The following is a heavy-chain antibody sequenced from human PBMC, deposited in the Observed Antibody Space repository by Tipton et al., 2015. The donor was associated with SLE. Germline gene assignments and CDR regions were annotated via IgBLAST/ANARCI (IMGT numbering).Heavy chain of an antibody. D-gene: IGHD3-10*01. CDR2: IRSKAYGGTI. CDR3: ARDTPRIQGVLNYLVY. Sequence: SLRLSCSASGFTFGDYAMSWFRQAPGKGLEWVGFIRSKAYGGTIEYAASVKGRFTISRDNAENSLFLQMNTLRDEDTALYYCARDTPRIQGVLNYLVYWGRGAVVSVSS. J-gene: IGHJ4*02. V-gene: IGHV3-49*03. CDR1: GFTFGDYA.